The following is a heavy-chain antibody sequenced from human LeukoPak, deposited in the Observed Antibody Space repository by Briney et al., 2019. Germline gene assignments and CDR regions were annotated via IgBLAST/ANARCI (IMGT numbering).Heavy chain of an antibody. CDR1: AGSIGSHY. CDR3: ARTRDGYNSASPFDS. J-gene: IGHJ4*02. D-gene: IGHD5-24*01. Sequence: SETLSLKCTVSAGSIGSHYWSWIRQPPGKGLEWIGYIYYSGSTNYNPSLKSRVTISVDTSKNQFSLNLSSVTAADTAVYYCARTRDGYNSASPFDSWGQGTLVTVSS. CDR2: IYYSGST. V-gene: IGHV4-59*11.